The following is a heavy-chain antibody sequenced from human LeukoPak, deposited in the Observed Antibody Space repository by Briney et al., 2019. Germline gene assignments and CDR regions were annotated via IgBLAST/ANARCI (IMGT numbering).Heavy chain of an antibody. CDR1: GYTFTSYG. J-gene: IGHJ5*02. V-gene: IGHV1-18*01. CDR3: ARDRPKVVAAIPRFDP. D-gene: IGHD2-15*01. CDR2: ISAYNGNT. Sequence: GASVTVSCKASGYTFTSYGISWVRLAPGQGLEWMGWISAYNGNTNYAQKLQGRVTMTADTSTSTAYMELRSLRSDDTAVYYCARDRPKVVAAIPRFDPWGQGTLVTVSS.